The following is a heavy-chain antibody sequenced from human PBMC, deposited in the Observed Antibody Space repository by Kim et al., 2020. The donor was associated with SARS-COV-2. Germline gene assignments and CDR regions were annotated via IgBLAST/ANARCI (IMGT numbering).Heavy chain of an antibody. Sequence: SVKVSCKASGGTFSSYAISWVRQAPGQGLEWMGGIIPIFGTANYAQKFQGRVTITADESTSTAYMELSSLRSEDTAVYYCARTEGPLKQPRSGGDYWGQGTLVTVSS. D-gene: IGHD6-13*01. CDR2: IIPIFGTA. V-gene: IGHV1-69*13. CDR3: ARTEGPLKQPRSGGDY. CDR1: GGTFSSYA. J-gene: IGHJ4*02.